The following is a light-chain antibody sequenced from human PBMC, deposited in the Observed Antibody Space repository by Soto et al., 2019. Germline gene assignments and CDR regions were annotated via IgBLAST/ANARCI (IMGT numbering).Light chain of an antibody. CDR1: SSDVGGYNY. V-gene: IGLV2-14*01. J-gene: IGLJ1*01. CDR3: SSYTSSSTLVV. Sequence: QSDLTQPASVSGSPGQSITISCTGTSSDVGGYNYVSWCQQHPGKAPKLMIYDVSNRPSGVSNRFSGSKSGNTASLTISGLQAEDEADYYCSSYTSSSTLVVFGTGTKLTVL. CDR2: DVS.